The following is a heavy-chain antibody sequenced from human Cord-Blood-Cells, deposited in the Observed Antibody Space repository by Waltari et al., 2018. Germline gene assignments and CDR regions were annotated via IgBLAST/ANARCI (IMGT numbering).Heavy chain of an antibody. J-gene: IGHJ4*02. D-gene: IGHD3-3*01. V-gene: IGHV4-34*01. CDR2: INHSGST. CDR1: GGSFSGYY. Sequence: QVQLQQWGAGLLKPSETLSLTCAVYGGSFSGYYWSWIRQPPGTGLEWIGEINHSGSTNYNPSLKSRVTISVDTSKNQFSLKLSSVTAADTAVYYCARGGHYDFWSGYYRGFDYWGQGTLVTVSS. CDR3: ARGGHYDFWSGYYRGFDY.